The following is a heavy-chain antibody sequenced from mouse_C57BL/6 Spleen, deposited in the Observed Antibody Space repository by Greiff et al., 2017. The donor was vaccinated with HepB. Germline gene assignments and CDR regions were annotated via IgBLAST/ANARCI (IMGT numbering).Heavy chain of an antibody. CDR2: IDPETGGT. Sequence: VKLQESGAELVRPGASVTLSCKASGYTFTDYEMHWVKQTPVHGLEWIGAIDPETGGTAYNQKFKGKAILTADKSSSTAYMELRSLTSEDSAVYYCTRYYYGNYGYFDVWGTGTTVTVSS. J-gene: IGHJ1*03. CDR3: TRYYYGNYGYFDV. CDR1: GYTFTDYE. V-gene: IGHV1-15*01. D-gene: IGHD2-1*01.